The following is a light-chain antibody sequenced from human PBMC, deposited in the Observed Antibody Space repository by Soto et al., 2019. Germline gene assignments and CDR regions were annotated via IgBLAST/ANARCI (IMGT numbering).Light chain of an antibody. CDR2: GAS. CDR1: QSVSSN. Sequence: EIVMTQSPVTLSVSPGERATLSCRASQSVSSNLAWYQQKPGQAPRILIYGASTRETGIPARFSGSGAGTEFTRTISSLQSEDFEVDYCQRYNDWTRTFGQGTKVDI. V-gene: IGKV3-15*01. CDR3: QRYNDWTRT. J-gene: IGKJ1*01.